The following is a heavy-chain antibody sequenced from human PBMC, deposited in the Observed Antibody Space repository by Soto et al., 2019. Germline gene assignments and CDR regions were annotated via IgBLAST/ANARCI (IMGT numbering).Heavy chain of an antibody. CDR3: ARVGSSCHSGGCYYYYGLGV. J-gene: IGHJ6*02. CDR1: GDSVGNGPYY. Sequence: QVRLQESGPGLVKPSETLSLSCLVSGDSVGNGPYYWSWIRQSPGEGLEWIAYIYYSGSTNVNPPLESRVNLSIDMSKSQFFLELRSVTAADAAVYFCARVGSSCHSGGCYYYYGLGVWGQGTTVAISS. D-gene: IGHD1-26*01. CDR2: IYYSGST. V-gene: IGHV4-61*01.